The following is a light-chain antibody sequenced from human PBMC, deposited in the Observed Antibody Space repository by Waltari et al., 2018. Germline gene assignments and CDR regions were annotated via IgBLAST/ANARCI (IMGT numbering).Light chain of an antibody. Sequence: DIVMTQSPDSLTVSLGERATIHCKSSQSVLFSSNNKNYLAWYQQNPGQPPKLLIYWASTRESGVPDRFSGSGSGTDFTLTISSLQAEDVAVYYCQQYYDTLYTFGQGTKLEIK. J-gene: IGKJ2*01. CDR2: WAS. CDR1: QSVLFSSNNKNY. CDR3: QQYYDTLYT. V-gene: IGKV4-1*01.